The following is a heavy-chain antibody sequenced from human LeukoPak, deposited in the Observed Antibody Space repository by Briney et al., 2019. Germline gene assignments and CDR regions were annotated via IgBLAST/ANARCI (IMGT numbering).Heavy chain of an antibody. J-gene: IGHJ3*02. Sequence: PGGSLRLSCAASTFTFSNYWMSWVRQAPGKGLEWVANIKQDGSEKYYADSVKGRFTISRDNAKTSLYLQMNSLRAEDTAVYYCARDVLAAGATGTFDIWGQGTMVTVSS. CDR3: ARDVLAAGATGTFDI. D-gene: IGHD1-14*01. V-gene: IGHV3-7*03. CDR2: IKQDGSEK. CDR1: TFTFSNYW.